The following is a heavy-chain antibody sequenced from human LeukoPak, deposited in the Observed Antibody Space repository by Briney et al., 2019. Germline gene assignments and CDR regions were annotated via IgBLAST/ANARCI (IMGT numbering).Heavy chain of an antibody. CDR2: ISAYNGNT. CDR3: ARSGILNYIGITGTNNWFDP. Sequence: GASVKVSCKASGYTFTSYGISWVRQAPGQGLEWMGWISAYNGNTNYAQKFQGRVTMTRNTSISTAYMELSSLKSEDTAVYYCARSGILNYIGITGTNNWFDPWGQGTLVTVSS. CDR1: GYTFTSYG. V-gene: IGHV1-18*01. D-gene: IGHD1-7*01. J-gene: IGHJ5*02.